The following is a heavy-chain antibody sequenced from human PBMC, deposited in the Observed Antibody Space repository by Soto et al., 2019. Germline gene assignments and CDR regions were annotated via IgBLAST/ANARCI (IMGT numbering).Heavy chain of an antibody. J-gene: IGHJ6*02. Sequence: QVQLVESGGGVVQPGRSLRLSCAASGFTFSSYGMHWVRQAPGKGLEWVAVISYDGSNKYYADSVKGRFTISRDNSKNTLYRKINSRRAGNRVVYYCAKVYYLVYEVMAVGAQGPTSTVSS. D-gene: IGHD3-22*01. CDR1: GFTFSSYG. V-gene: IGHV3-30*18. CDR2: ISYDGSNK. CDR3: AKVYYLVYEVMAV.